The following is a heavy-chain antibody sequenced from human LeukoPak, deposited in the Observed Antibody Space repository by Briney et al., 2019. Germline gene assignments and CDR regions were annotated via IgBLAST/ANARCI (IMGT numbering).Heavy chain of an antibody. CDR1: GFTFSSYR. D-gene: IGHD3-3*01. Sequence: GGSLRLSCAGSGFTFSSYRMHWVRQAPAKGLDWVAFIRYDGSNKYYADSVKGRFTISRDNSKNTLYLQMNRLRAEDTAVYYCAKSITIFGVAPYYYYMDVWGKGTTVTVSS. CDR2: IRYDGSNK. V-gene: IGHV3-30*02. J-gene: IGHJ6*03. CDR3: AKSITIFGVAPYYYYMDV.